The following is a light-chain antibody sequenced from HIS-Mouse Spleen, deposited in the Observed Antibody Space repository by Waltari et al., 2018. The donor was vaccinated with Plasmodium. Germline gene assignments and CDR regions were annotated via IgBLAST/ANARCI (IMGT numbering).Light chain of an antibody. V-gene: IGKV1-39*01. J-gene: IGKJ1*01. CDR1: QSISNY. Sequence: DIQMTQSPSSLSASVGDRVTITCRASQSISNYLNWYQQKPGKAPKFLIYAASTLQSGVPSRFSGSGSGTEFTLTISSLQPEDFGTYYCQQSYSTWTFGQGTKVEIK. CDR3: QQSYSTWT. CDR2: AAS.